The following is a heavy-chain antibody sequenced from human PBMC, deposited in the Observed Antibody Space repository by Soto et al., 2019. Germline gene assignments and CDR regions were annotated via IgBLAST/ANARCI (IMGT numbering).Heavy chain of an antibody. J-gene: IGHJ4*02. CDR3: GRVIRRNYFFDY. CDR2: INPHSGGT. V-gene: IGHV1-2*02. D-gene: IGHD3-10*01. Sequence: ASVKVSCKPSGYNCTGYYMHSVRQAPRQGLEWLGWINPHSGGTVYAQKFQGRVTMTRDTSIGTVYTELSRLRYDDTAVYYCGRVIRRNYFFDYWGQGTLVTVSS. CDR1: GYNCTGYY.